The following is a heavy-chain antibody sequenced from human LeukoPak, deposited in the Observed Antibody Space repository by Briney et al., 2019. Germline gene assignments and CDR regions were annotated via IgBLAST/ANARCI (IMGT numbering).Heavy chain of an antibody. CDR2: IYSRGDT. V-gene: IGHV3-66*01. CDR1: EFIVSINY. J-gene: IGHJ4*02. CDR3: AKGDDYVWGSYRPQIDY. D-gene: IGHD3-16*02. Sequence: GGSLRLSCAASEFIVSINYMTWVRQAPGKGLEWVSLIYSRGDTKYADSVKGRFTISRDNSKNTLYLQMSSLRTEDTAVYYCAKGDDYVWGSYRPQIDYWGQGTLVTVSS.